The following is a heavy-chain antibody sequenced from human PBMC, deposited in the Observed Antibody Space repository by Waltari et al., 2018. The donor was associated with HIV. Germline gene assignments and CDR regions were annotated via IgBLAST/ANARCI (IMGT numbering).Heavy chain of an antibody. CDR1: GGSINNGGYY. D-gene: IGHD2-15*01. J-gene: IGHJ4*02. CDR3: ARGSAYCSGGSCYLVGYFDY. CDR2: SYYSGGT. V-gene: IGHV4-31*03. Sequence: QVQLQESGPGLVKPSQTLSLTCTVSGGSINNGGYYWSWIRQPPGKGLEWLGYSYYSGGTHYNPYLEGGVTISVDRAKNQFSLKWGAVPAADTAVYYCARGSAYCSGGSCYLVGYFDYWGQGTLVTVSS.